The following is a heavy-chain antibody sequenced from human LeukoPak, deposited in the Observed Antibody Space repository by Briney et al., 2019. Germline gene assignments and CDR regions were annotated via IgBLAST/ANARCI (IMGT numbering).Heavy chain of an antibody. CDR1: GFTFDDYT. Sequence: GGSLRLSCAASGFTFDDYTMHWVRQAPGKGLEWVSLISWDGGSTYYADSAKGRFTISRDNSKNSLYLQMNSLRTEDTALYYCARGAVTTADALDIWGQGTMVTVSS. CDR2: ISWDGGST. V-gene: IGHV3-43*01. J-gene: IGHJ3*02. CDR3: ARGAVTTADALDI. D-gene: IGHD4-17*01.